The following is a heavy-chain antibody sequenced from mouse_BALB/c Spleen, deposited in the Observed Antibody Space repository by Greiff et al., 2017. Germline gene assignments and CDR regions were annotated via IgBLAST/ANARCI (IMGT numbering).Heavy chain of an antibody. J-gene: IGHJ3*01. CDR3: ARYDYDGFAY. CDR2: ISSGGIT. Sequence: DVQLVESGGGLVKPGGSLKLSCAASGFTFSSYAMSWVRQTPEKRLEWVASISSGGITYYPASVKGRFTIPIDNARNILYLQMSSLRSEDPAMYYCARYDYDGFAYWGQGTLVTVSA. CDR1: GFTFSSYA. V-gene: IGHV5-6-5*01. D-gene: IGHD2-4*01.